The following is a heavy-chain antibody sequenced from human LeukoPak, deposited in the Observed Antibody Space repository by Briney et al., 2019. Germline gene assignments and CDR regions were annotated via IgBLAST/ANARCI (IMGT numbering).Heavy chain of an antibody. D-gene: IGHD6-13*01. J-gene: IGHJ6*02. CDR1: GYSFANYW. Sequence: GESLKISCKGSGYSFANYWIAWVRQMPGKGLEWMGIIYPADSDTKYSPSFQGQVTISADKSISTAHLQWSGLKVSDSAIYYCARGLDKSRWTNHYYYGMDVWGQGTTVTVSS. V-gene: IGHV5-51*01. CDR2: IYPADSDT. CDR3: ARGLDKSRWTNHYYYGMDV.